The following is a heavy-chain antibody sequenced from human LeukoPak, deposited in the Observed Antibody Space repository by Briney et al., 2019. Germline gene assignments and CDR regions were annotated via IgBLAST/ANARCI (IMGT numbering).Heavy chain of an antibody. CDR3: ARSIVVVTAHDAFDI. V-gene: IGHV3-53*01. D-gene: IGHD2-21*02. CDR2: IYSGGST. J-gene: IGHJ3*02. Sequence: PGGSLRLSCAASGFTVRSNYMSWVRQAPGKGLEWVSVIYSGGSTYYADSVKGRFTISRDNSKNTLYLQMNSLRAEDTAAYYCARSIVVVTAHDAFDIWGQGTMVTVSS. CDR1: GFTVRSNY.